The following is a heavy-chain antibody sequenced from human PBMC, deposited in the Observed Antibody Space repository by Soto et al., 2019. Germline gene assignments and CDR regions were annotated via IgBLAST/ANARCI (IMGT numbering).Heavy chain of an antibody. V-gene: IGHV1-69*01. D-gene: IGHD3-10*01. CDR2: IIPLFGTP. CDR1: GGIFSTYA. Sequence: QVQLVQSGAEVKKPGSSVKVSCKASGGIFSTYAISWLRQAPGQGLEWMGGIIPLFGTPNYAQRFQGRATITADESTSTAYMDLSRLRSEDTAVYYCARDRDDYGSGNYYNRIDFWGQGTLVTVSS. J-gene: IGHJ4*02. CDR3: ARDRDDYGSGNYYNRIDF.